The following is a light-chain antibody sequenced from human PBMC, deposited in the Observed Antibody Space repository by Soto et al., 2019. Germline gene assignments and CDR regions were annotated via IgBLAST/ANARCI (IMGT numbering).Light chain of an antibody. J-gene: IGKJ1*01. CDR3: QQFDNWPRT. CDR1: QSVGSY. V-gene: IGKV3-15*01. Sequence: EIVLTQSPATLSLSPGERATLSCRASQSVGSYLAWYHQKPGQAPRLLIYGASTRATGVPARFSGSGPGTEFTLTISSLQPEDFAVYYCQQFDNWPRTFGQGTKV. CDR2: GAS.